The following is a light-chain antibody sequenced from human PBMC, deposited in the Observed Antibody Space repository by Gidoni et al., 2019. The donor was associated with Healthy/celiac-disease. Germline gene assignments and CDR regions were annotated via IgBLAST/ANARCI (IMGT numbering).Light chain of an antibody. J-gene: IGKJ1*01. Sequence: ELVLTQSPGTLSLSPGERATLSCRASQSVSSSYLAWYQQNPGQAPRLLIYGASSRATGIPDRFSGSGSGTDFTLTISRLEPEDFAVYYCQQYGSSPPWTFXQXTKVEIK. CDR1: QSVSSSY. CDR3: QQYGSSPPWT. CDR2: GAS. V-gene: IGKV3-20*01.